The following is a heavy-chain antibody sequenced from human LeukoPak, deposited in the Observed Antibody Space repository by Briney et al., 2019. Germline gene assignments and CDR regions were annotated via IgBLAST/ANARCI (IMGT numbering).Heavy chain of an antibody. CDR1: GGSISSYY. D-gene: IGHD3-10*01. CDR2: IYYSGST. CDR3: AREGLGETYFEY. Sequence: SKTLSLTCTVSGGSISSYYWSWIRQPPGKGLEWIGYIYYSGSTNYNPSLKSRVTISVDTSKNQFSLKLSSVTAADTAVYYCAREGLGETYFEYWGRGILVTVSS. J-gene: IGHJ4*02. V-gene: IGHV4-59*01.